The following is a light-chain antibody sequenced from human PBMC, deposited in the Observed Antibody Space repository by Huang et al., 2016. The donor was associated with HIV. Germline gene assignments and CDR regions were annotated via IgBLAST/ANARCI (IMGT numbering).Light chain of an antibody. CDR2: KAS. J-gene: IGKJ1*01. V-gene: IGKV1-5*03. CDR1: QSIGNW. Sequence: DIQMTQFPTTLSASVGDRVTITCRASQSIGNWLAWYQQKPGKAHKLLIYKASSLESGVPARFSGSGSGTEFTLTISSLQPDDFASYYCQQYSNFSRTFGQGTKVEIK. CDR3: QQYSNFSRT.